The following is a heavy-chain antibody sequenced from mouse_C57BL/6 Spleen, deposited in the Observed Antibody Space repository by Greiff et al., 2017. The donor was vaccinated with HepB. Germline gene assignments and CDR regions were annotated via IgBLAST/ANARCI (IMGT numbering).Heavy chain of an antibody. V-gene: IGHV5-9*01. Sequence: EVQLVESGGGLVKPGGSLKLSCAASGFTFSSYTMSWVRQTPEKRLEWVATISGGGGNTYYPDSVKGRFTISRDNAKNTLYLQMSSLRSEDTALYYCARHYVKDYFDYWGQGTTLTVSS. CDR2: ISGGGGNT. D-gene: IGHD2-12*01. CDR3: ARHYVKDYFDY. J-gene: IGHJ2*01. CDR1: GFTFSSYT.